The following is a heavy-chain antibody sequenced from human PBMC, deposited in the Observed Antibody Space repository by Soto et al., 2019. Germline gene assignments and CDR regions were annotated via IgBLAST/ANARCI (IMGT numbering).Heavy chain of an antibody. J-gene: IGHJ6*02. V-gene: IGHV6-1*01. D-gene: IGHD2-15*01. CDR3: AREGDCSGGSCYSSFYYYYYYGMDV. Sequence: PSQTLLLTCAISGDSVSSNSAAWNWIRQSPSRGLEWLGRTYYRSKWYNDYAVSVKSRITINPDTSKNQFSLQLNSVTPEDTAVYYCAREGDCSGGSCYSSFYYYYYYGMDVWGQGTTVTVSS. CDR1: GDSVSSNSAA. CDR2: TYYRSKWYN.